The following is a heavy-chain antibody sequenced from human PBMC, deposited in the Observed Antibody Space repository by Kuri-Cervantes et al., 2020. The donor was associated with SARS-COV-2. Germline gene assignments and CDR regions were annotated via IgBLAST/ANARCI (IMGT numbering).Heavy chain of an antibody. CDR3: ARDFNPLDY. CDR2: IKQDGSEK. CDR1: GFTFSSYW. V-gene: IGHV3-7*01. Sequence: GESLKISCAASGFTFSSYWMSWVRQAPGKGLEWVANIKQDGSEKYYVDSVKGRFTISRDNAKNSLYLQMNSLRAEDTVVYYCARDFNPLDYWGQGTLVTVSS. J-gene: IGHJ4*02.